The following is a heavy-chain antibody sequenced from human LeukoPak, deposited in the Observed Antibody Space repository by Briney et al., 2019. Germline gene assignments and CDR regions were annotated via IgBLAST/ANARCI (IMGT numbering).Heavy chain of an antibody. CDR1: GFTFSSYS. J-gene: IGHJ4*02. CDR3: AKMRGYEALAHCGGDCYSIDY. Sequence: GGSLRLSCAASGFTFSSYSMNWVRQAPGKGLEWEAFIRYDGSNKYYADSVKGRFTISRDNSKNTLYLQMNSLRAEDTAVYYCAKMRGYEALAHCGGDCYSIDYWGQRTLVTVSS. CDR2: IRYDGSNK. D-gene: IGHD2-21*01. V-gene: IGHV3-30*02.